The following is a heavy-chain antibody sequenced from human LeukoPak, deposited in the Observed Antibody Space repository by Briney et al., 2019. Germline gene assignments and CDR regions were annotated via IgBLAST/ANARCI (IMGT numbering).Heavy chain of an antibody. V-gene: IGHV3-48*03. Sequence: GGSLRLSCAASGFTFSNYEMNWVRQAPGKGLEWVSYISGSAGTLYYADSVKGRFTTSRDNAKKSLYLQMNSLRAEDTAVYYCAREGNWSNFDYWGQGTLVTVSS. CDR2: ISGSAGTL. D-gene: IGHD1-1*01. CDR1: GFTFSNYE. CDR3: AREGNWSNFDY. J-gene: IGHJ4*02.